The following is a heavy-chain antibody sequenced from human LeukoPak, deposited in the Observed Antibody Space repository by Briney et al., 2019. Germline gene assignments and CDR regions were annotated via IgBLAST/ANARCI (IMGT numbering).Heavy chain of an antibody. J-gene: IGHJ4*02. V-gene: IGHV1-8*01. Sequence: GASVKVSCKASGYTFTSYDINWVRQATGQGLEWMGWMNPNSGNTGYAQKFQGRVTMTRNTSISTAYMELSSLRSEDTAVYYCARGSEYYDILTGYYPVIDYWGQGTLVTVSS. CDR1: GYTFTSYD. D-gene: IGHD3-9*01. CDR2: MNPNSGNT. CDR3: ARGSEYYDILTGYYPVIDY.